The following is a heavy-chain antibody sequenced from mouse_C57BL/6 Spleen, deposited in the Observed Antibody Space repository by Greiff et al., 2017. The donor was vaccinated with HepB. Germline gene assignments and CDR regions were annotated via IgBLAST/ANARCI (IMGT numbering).Heavy chain of an antibody. Sequence: VQLQHSGAELVRPGASVTLSCKASGYTFTDYEMHWVKQTPVHGLEWIGAIDPETGGTAYNQKFKGKAILTADKSSSTAYMELRSLTSEDSAVYYCTRGTTAVARGFAYWGQGTLVTVSA. CDR2: IDPETGGT. J-gene: IGHJ3*01. D-gene: IGHD1-1*01. CDR3: TRGTTAVARGFAY. CDR1: GYTFTDYE. V-gene: IGHV1-15*01.